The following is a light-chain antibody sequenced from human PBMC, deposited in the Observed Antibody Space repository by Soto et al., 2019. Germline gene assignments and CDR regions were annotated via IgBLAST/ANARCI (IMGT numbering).Light chain of an antibody. J-gene: IGKJ3*01. V-gene: IGKV3-20*01. CDR1: QSIASSY. CDR2: GAS. CDR3: QQYGSSPRFT. Sequence: EIVLTQSPGTLSLSPGERAPLSCRASQSIASSYLAWFQQKPGQAPRLLIYGASSRATGIPDRFSGSGSRTDFTLTITRLEPEDFAVYYCQQYGSSPRFTFGPGTKVDIK.